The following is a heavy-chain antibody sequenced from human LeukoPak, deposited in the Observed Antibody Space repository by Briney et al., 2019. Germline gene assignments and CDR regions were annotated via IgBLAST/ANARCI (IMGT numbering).Heavy chain of an antibody. CDR3: ARGPTTVVKYAFDI. CDR1: GGSFSGYY. V-gene: IGHV4-34*01. CDR2: INHSGST. J-gene: IGHJ3*02. D-gene: IGHD4-23*01. Sequence: PSETLSLTCAVYGGSFSGYYWSWIRQPPGKGLEWIGEINHSGSTNYNPSLKSRVTISVDTSKNQFSLKLSSVTAADTAVYYCARGPTTVVKYAFDIWGQGTMVTVSS.